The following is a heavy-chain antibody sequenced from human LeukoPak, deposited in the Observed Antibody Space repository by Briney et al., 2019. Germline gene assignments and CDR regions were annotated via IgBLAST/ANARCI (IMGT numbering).Heavy chain of an antibody. CDR1: GFTFSSYA. CDR3: ARGRGGRDREDKYNWFDP. D-gene: IGHD2-15*01. V-gene: IGHV3-30-3*01. CDR2: ISYDGSNK. J-gene: IGHJ5*02. Sequence: PGRSLRLSCAASGFTFSSYAMHWVRQAPGKGLEWVAVISYDGSNKYYADSVKGRFTISRDNSKNTLYLQMNGLRAEDTAVYYCARGRGGRDREDKYNWFDPWGQGTLVTVSS.